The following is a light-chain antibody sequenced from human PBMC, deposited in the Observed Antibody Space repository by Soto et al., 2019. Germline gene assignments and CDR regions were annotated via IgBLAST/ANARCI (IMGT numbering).Light chain of an antibody. J-gene: IGLJ1*01. Sequence: QSVLIQPPSMSGSPGQSVTISCTGTTSDIGAYDYVSCFQHHPGTVPKPMIYSVNSRPSGVPDRFSDSTSANPASMTISGLQPGDGPDFFCFSYTSSAPSVLGTGTKVTVL. CDR1: TSDIGAYDY. V-gene: IGLV2-11*01. CDR2: SVN. CDR3: FSYTSSAPSV.